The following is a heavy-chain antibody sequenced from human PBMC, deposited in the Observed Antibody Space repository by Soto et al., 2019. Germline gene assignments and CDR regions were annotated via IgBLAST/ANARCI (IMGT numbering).Heavy chain of an antibody. CDR2: INPSGGST. J-gene: IGHJ3*02. V-gene: IGHV1-46*01. D-gene: IGHD3-22*01. Sequence: ASVKVSCKASGYTFTSCYMHWVRQAPGQGLEWMGIINPSGGSTSYAQKFQGRVTMTRDTSTSTVYMELSSLRSEDTAVYYCARDPYYYDSSGYSPPDIWGQGTMVTVSS. CDR1: GYTFTSCY. CDR3: ARDPYYYDSSGYSPPDI.